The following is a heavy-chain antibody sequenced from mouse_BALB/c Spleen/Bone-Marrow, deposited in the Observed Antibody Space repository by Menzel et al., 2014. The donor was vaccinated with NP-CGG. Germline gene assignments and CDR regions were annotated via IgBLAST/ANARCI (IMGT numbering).Heavy chain of an antibody. Sequence: VQLQQSGAELVKPGASVKLSCTASGFNIKDTYMHWVKQRPEQGLEWIGRIDPANGNTKYDPKFQGKATITADTSSNTAYLQRGSLTSEDTAVYYCARWLLPYGLDYWGQGTSVTVSS. CDR2: IDPANGNT. D-gene: IGHD2-3*01. CDR1: GFNIKDTY. V-gene: IGHV14-3*02. CDR3: ARWLLPYGLDY. J-gene: IGHJ4*01.